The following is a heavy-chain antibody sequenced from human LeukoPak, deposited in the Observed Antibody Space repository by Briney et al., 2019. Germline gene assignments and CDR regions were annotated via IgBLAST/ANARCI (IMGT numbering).Heavy chain of an antibody. D-gene: IGHD5-12*01. CDR3: VRDRNSNLRLGF. CDR2: IFHTGDA. J-gene: IGHJ4*02. CDR1: AGFINSSNW. V-gene: IGHV4-4*02. Sequence: SETLSLTCAVSAGFINSSNWWSWVRQPPGKGLEWIGEIFHTGDANYNPSLKSRVTMLVDKSKNQFSLRLSSVTAADTAMYFCVRDRNSNLRLGFWGQGALVTVSS.